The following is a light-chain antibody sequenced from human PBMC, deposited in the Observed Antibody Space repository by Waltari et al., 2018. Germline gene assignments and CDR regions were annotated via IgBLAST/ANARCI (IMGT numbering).Light chain of an antibody. CDR3: TSFAASGDLV. CDR2: DVT. CDR1: SGDVGYYDF. V-gene: IGLV2-8*01. J-gene: IGLJ3*02. Sequence: QSALTQPPSASGSPGQAVTISCTGSSGDVGYYDFVSWYQQHPGKVPRLLIFDVTRRHSGVPDRFSGSKSETTASLTVSGLQPEDEADYYCTSFAASGDLVFGGGTKLTVL.